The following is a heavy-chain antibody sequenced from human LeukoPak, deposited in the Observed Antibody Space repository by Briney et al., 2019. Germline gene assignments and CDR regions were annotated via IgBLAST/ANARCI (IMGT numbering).Heavy chain of an antibody. Sequence: SVKVSCKASVFTFTSSAMQWVRQARGQRLEWIGWIVVGSGNTNYAQKFQERVTITRDMSTSTAYMELSSLRSGDTAVYYCAVAPCSGGSCHPFDYWGQGTLVTVSS. J-gene: IGHJ4*02. D-gene: IGHD2-15*01. V-gene: IGHV1-58*02. CDR1: VFTFTSSA. CDR3: AVAPCSGGSCHPFDY. CDR2: IVVGSGNT.